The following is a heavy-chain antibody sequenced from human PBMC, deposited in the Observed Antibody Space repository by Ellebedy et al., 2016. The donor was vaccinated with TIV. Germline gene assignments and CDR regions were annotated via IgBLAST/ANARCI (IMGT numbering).Heavy chain of an antibody. CDR1: GFTFSTYS. CDR2: ISSSSITI. V-gene: IGHV3-48*02. Sequence: GGSLKISCAASGFTFSTYSMSWVRQAPGKGLEWVSYISSSSITIYYAYSVKGRFTISRDNAKNSLYLQMNSLRDEAAAMYYCVRVRDRYGDYSDYWGQGTLVSVSS. CDR3: VRVRDRYGDYSDY. J-gene: IGHJ4*02. D-gene: IGHD4-17*01.